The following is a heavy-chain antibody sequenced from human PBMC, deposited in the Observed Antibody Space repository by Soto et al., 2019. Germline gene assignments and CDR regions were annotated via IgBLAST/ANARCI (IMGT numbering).Heavy chain of an antibody. D-gene: IGHD3-22*01. J-gene: IGHJ6*03. Sequence: EVQLVESGGGLVKPGGSLRLSCAASGFTFSSYSLNWVRQAPGKGLEWVSSITSSGASIYYADSVKGRFTISRDNAKNSLYLQMNSLRAEDTAVYYCARDGSDGSGEIGYYYYMDVWGKGTTATVSS. CDR1: GFTFSSYS. CDR2: ITSSGASI. V-gene: IGHV3-21*01. CDR3: ARDGSDGSGEIGYYYYMDV.